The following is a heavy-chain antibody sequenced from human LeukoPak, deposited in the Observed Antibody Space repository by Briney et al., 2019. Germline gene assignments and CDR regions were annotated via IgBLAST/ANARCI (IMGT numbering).Heavy chain of an antibody. J-gene: IGHJ4*02. CDR1: GGSFSGYY. Sequence: PSETLSLTCAVYGGSFSGYYWSWIRQPPGKGLEWIGEINHSGSTNYNPSLKSRVTISVDTSKNQFSLKLSSVTAADTAVSYCASGSTALTGDFDYWGRGTLVTASS. D-gene: IGHD3-9*01. CDR2: INHSGST. V-gene: IGHV4-34*01. CDR3: ASGSTALTGDFDY.